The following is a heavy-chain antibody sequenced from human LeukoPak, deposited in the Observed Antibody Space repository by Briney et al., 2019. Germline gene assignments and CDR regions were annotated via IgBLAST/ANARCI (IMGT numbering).Heavy chain of an antibody. V-gene: IGHV3-15*01. CDR2: IKSKTDGGTT. CDR1: GFTFSNAW. Sequence: SGGSLRLSCAASGFTFSNAWMSWVRQAPGKGLEWVGHIKSKTDGGTTDYAAPVKGRFTISRDDSKNTLSLQMNSLKTDDTAVYYCTTDRVFYHTSDYYYEAAWGQGTLVTVSS. CDR3: TTDRVFYHTSDYYYEAA. J-gene: IGHJ4*02. D-gene: IGHD3-22*01.